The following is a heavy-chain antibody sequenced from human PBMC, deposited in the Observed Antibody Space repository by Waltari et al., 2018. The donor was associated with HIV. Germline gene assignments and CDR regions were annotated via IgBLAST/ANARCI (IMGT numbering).Heavy chain of an antibody. CDR1: VLPLTTSW. Sequence: EVQLMESGGGLVQSGGSLRLSCAASVLPLTTSWMSWVRQTPGKGLEWVAYIKDDGSEKYYMGSVKGRFTISRDNAKNSMFLQMNSLRAEDTAVYYCARIGTFPHNYAIDFWGQGTTVTVSS. CDR2: IKDDGSEK. CDR3: ARIGTFPHNYAIDF. D-gene: IGHD1-26*01. J-gene: IGHJ6*02. V-gene: IGHV3-7*01.